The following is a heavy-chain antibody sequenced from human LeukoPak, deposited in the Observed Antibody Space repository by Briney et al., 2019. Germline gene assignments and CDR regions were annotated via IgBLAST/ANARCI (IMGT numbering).Heavy chain of an antibody. CDR1: GYIFTNFY. CDR2: INPTGGST. V-gene: IGHV1-46*01. D-gene: IGHD6-13*01. CDR3: ARRGVIAAAGMDY. Sequence: ASVKVTCKASGYIFTNFYMHWVRQAPGEGLEWMGIINPTGGSTSYAQKFQGRVTMTSDTSTSTVYMALSSLSSEDTAVDYCARRGVIAAAGMDYWGQGTLVTVSS. J-gene: IGHJ4*02.